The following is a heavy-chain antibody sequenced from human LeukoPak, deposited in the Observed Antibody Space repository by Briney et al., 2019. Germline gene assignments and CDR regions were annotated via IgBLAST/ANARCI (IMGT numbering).Heavy chain of an antibody. J-gene: IGHJ4*02. CDR3: ARVDSSGYPGGVGY. CDR2: ISAYNGNT. CDR1: GYTFTSYG. V-gene: IGHV1-18*01. D-gene: IGHD3-22*01. Sequence: ASVKVSCKASGYTFTSYGISWVRQAPGQGLEWMGWISAYNGNTNYAQKLQGRVTMTTDTSTSTAYMELRSLRSDDTAVYYCARVDSSGYPGGVGYWGQGTLVTVSS.